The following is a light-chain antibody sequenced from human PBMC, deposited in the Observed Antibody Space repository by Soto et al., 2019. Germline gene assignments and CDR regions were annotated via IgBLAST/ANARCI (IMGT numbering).Light chain of an antibody. CDR3: QQYKEYVT. Sequence: EIVMTQFPHSLCVSPGESATLSCRASQSVGTTLAWYQQKPGQAPRLLIYGASTRASGCPPRFRGSGSGTDFTLNINYLRSEDIAVYFCQQYKEYVTFGGGTKVEV. CDR2: GAS. V-gene: IGKV3D-15*01. J-gene: IGKJ4*01. CDR1: QSVGTT.